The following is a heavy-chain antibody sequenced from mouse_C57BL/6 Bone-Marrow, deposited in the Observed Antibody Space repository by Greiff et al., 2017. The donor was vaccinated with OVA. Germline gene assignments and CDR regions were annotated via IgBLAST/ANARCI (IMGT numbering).Heavy chain of an antibody. CDR3: ARSHYYYPHFDY. CDR2: IYPGDGDT. Sequence: QVQLQQSGAELVKPGASVKISCKASGYAFSSYWMNWVKQRPGKGLEWIGQIYPGDGDTNYNGKFKGKATLTADKSSSTAYMQLSSLTSEDSAVYFCARSHYYYPHFDYWGQGTTLTVSS. CDR1: GYAFSSYW. D-gene: IGHD1-1*01. J-gene: IGHJ2*01. V-gene: IGHV1-80*01.